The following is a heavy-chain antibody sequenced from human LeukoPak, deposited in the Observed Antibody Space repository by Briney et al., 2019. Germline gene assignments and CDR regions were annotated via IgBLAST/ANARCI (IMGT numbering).Heavy chain of an antibody. CDR3: AREVRSAWASFDP. J-gene: IGHJ5*02. CDR1: GGSFSGYY. Sequence: SETLSLTCAVYGGSFSGYYWSWIRQPPGKGLEWIGEINHSGSTNYNPSLKSRVTISLDTSKNQFSLKLSSVTAADTAVYYCAREVRSAWASFDPWGQGTLVTVSS. CDR2: INHSGST. V-gene: IGHV4-34*01. D-gene: IGHD1-26*01.